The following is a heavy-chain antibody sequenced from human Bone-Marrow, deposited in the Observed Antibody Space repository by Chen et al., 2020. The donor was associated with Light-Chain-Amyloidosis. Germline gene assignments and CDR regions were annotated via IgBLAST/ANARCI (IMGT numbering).Heavy chain of an antibody. CDR2: IYNSGTT. J-gene: IGHJ4*02. CDR1: GGSMDYYY. CDR3: GRDNIGGVDF. Sequence: QVQLQESGPGLVKPSETLSLTCTVSGGSMDYYYWHWIRQPPGKELEWIGYIYNSGTTHYNPSLRSRVTMSVDMSKKRFSLKLSSVTAADTAVYYCGRDNIGGVDFWGQGTPVTVSS. V-gene: IGHV4-59*01. D-gene: IGHD3-16*01.